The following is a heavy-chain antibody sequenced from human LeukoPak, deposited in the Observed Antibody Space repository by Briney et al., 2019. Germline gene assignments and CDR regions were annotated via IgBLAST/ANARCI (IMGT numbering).Heavy chain of an antibody. D-gene: IGHD3-10*01. CDR2: IKEDGSEK. J-gene: IGHJ4*02. CDR1: GFTFSNYW. V-gene: IGHV3-7*01. CDR3: ARVKYYGSGSYQRLFDY. Sequence: PGGSLRLSCAASGFTFSNYWMSWVRQGPGKGLEWVANIKEDGSEKHYVDSVKGRFTISRDNAKNSLYLQMSSLRAEDTAVYYCARVKYYGSGSYQRLFDYWVQATLVTVSS.